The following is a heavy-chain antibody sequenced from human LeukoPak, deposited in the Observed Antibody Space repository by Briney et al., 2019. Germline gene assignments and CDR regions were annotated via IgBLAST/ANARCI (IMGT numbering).Heavy chain of an antibody. CDR1: GFTFSSYG. Sequence: PGGPLRLSCAASGFTFSSYGMNWVRQAPGKGLEWVSSISSSSSYIYYADSVKGRFTISRDNAKNSLYLQMNSLRAEDTAVYYCARSGITGTTAWFDPWGQGTLVTVSS. CDR2: ISSSSSYI. D-gene: IGHD1-7*01. V-gene: IGHV3-21*01. CDR3: ARSGITGTTAWFDP. J-gene: IGHJ5*02.